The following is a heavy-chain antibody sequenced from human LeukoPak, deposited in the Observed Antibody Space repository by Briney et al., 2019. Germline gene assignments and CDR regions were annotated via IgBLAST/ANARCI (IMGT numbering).Heavy chain of an antibody. CDR2: ITDSGDNT. CDR3: AKAAGGTYYPVFDY. V-gene: IGHV3-23*01. D-gene: IGHD1-26*01. Sequence: PGGSVRLSCAASGFTFNTYAMNWVRQAPGRGLEWASGITDSGDNTYYADSVKGRFTISRDNYNNMVYLQMNSLRAEDMATYYCAKAAGGTYYPVFDYWGQGILVTVSS. CDR1: GFTFNTYA. J-gene: IGHJ4*02.